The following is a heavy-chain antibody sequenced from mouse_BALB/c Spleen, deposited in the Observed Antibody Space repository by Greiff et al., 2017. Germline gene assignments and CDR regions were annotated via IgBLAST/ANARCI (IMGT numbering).Heavy chain of an antibody. J-gene: IGHJ4*01. V-gene: IGHV1-69*02. Sequence: QVQLKQPGAELVRPGASVKLSCKASGYTFTSYWINWVKQRPGQGLEWIGNIYPSDSYTNYNQKFKDKATLTVDKSSSTAYMQLSSPTSEDSAVYYCTRSGGSIYYGNLYYAMDYWGQGTSVTVSS. D-gene: IGHD2-1*01. CDR1: GYTFTSYW. CDR3: TRSGGSIYYGNLYYAMDY. CDR2: IYPSDSYT.